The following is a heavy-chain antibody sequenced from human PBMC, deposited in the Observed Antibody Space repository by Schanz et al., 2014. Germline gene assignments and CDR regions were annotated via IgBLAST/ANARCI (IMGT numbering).Heavy chain of an antibody. J-gene: IGHJ4*02. V-gene: IGHV3-21*01. CDR3: VRDSFFAFDY. CDR2: ISYGTSYI. Sequence: EVQLVESGGGLVKPGGSLRLSCAASGFNFSSYSLNWVRQAPGKGLEWVSSISYGTSYIYYAESVKGRFTMSRDNAKNSVFLQMNSLRAEDTAVYYCVRDSFFAFDYWGQGTLVTVSS. D-gene: IGHD3-3*01. CDR1: GFNFSSYS.